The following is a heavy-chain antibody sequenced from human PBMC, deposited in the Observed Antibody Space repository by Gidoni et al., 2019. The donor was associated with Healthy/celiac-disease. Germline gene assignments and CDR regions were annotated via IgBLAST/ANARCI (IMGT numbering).Heavy chain of an antibody. D-gene: IGHD2-15*01. CDR1: GGTFSSYA. J-gene: IGHJ5*02. CDR2: IIPIFGTA. Sequence: QVQLVQSGAEVKKPGSSVKFSCKASGGTFSSYAISWVRQAPGQGLEWMGGIIPIFGTANYAQKFQGIVTITADESTSTAYMELSSLRAEDTAVYYCARDGDRRRVCSGGSCYSRSWWFDPWGQGTLVTVSS. V-gene: IGHV1-69*01. CDR3: ARDGDRRRVCSGGSCYSRSWWFDP.